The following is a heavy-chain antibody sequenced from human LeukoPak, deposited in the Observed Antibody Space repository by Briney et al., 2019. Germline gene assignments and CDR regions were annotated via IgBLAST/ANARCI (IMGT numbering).Heavy chain of an antibody. CDR1: GFTFSSYA. D-gene: IGHD6-19*01. CDR3: AKSKTVAEKRDAFDI. J-gene: IGHJ3*02. V-gene: IGHV3-23*01. Sequence: GGSLRLSCAASGFTFSSYAMSWVSQAPGKGLEWVSAISGSGGSTYYADSVKGRFTISRDNSKNTLYLQMNSLRAEDTAVYYCAKSKTVAEKRDAFDIWGQGTMVTVSS. CDR2: ISGSGGST.